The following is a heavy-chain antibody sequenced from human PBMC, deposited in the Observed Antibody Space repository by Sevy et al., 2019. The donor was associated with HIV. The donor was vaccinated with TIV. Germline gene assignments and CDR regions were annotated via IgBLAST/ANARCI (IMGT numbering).Heavy chain of an antibody. J-gene: IGHJ4*02. D-gene: IGHD3-22*01. Sequence: ASVMVSCKISGFTLTELSMHWVRQAPGKGLEWMGSFDPEDDETLYAQKFQGRVTMTEDTSTDTAYMELSSLRSEDTAVYYCATTKDYYDSSGSPFDYWGQGTLVTVSS. CDR3: ATTKDYYDSSGSPFDY. V-gene: IGHV1-24*01. CDR1: GFTLTELS. CDR2: FDPEDDET.